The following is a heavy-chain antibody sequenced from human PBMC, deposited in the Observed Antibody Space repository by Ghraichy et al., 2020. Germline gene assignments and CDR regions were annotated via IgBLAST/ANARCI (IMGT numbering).Heavy chain of an antibody. CDR3: VRGGD. Sequence: ASVKVSCKASGYTFTSYDINWVRQATGQGLEWVGWITPNSGNTGYAQKLQGRVTLTRDTSISTAYMELSSLRSEDTAVYYCVRGGDWGQGTLVTVSS. CDR2: ITPNSGNT. V-gene: IGHV1-8*01. J-gene: IGHJ4*02. CDR1: GYTFTSYD.